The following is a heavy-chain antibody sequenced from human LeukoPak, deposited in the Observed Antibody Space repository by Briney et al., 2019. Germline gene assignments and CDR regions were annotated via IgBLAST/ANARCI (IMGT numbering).Heavy chain of an antibody. J-gene: IGHJ4*02. CDR3: ARSSWYSSGWYENFDY. D-gene: IGHD6-19*01. V-gene: IGHV1-69*05. Sequence: SVKVSCKASGGTFSSYAISWVRQAPGQGLEWMGGIIPIFGTANYAQKFQGRVTITTDESTSTAYMELSSLRSEDAAVYYCARSSWYSSGWYENFDYWGQGTLVTVSS. CDR2: IIPIFGTA. CDR1: GGTFSSYA.